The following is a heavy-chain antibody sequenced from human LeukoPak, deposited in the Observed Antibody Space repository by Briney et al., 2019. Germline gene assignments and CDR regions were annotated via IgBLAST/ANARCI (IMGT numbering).Heavy chain of an antibody. CDR3: ARGYYYDSSGSYPRHDY. CDR1: GYTFTSYD. CDR2: MNPNSGNT. Sequence: GASVKVSCKASGYTFTSYDINWVRQANGQGLEWMGWMNPNSGNTGYAQKFQGRVTMTRNTSISTAYMELSSLRSEDTAVYYCARGYYYDSSGSYPRHDYWGQGTLVTVSS. D-gene: IGHD3-22*01. J-gene: IGHJ4*02. V-gene: IGHV1-8*01.